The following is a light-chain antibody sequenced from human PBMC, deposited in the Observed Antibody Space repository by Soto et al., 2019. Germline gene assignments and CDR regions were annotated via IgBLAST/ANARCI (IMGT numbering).Light chain of an antibody. CDR3: QQYNNYGSWT. Sequence: DIQMTQSPSTLSASVGDRVTITCRASQSISGWLAWYQQNPGKAPKLLIYKASTLESGVPSRFSGSGSGTEFTLTISSLQPDDFATYYCQQYNNYGSWTFGQGTK. V-gene: IGKV1-5*03. CDR2: KAS. J-gene: IGKJ1*01. CDR1: QSISGW.